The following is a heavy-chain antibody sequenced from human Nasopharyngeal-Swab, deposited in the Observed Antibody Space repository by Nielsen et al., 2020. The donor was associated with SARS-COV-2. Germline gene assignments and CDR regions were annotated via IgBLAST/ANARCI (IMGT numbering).Heavy chain of an antibody. V-gene: IGHV3-30*18. CDR3: AKESTTFHYDN. J-gene: IGHJ4*02. D-gene: IGHD1-14*01. CDR2: ITSGGRTQ. Sequence: GGSLRLSCAASGFTFRNHGMHWVRQAPGKGLEWVGIITSGGRTQVYADSVVGRFTISRDDPENTLFLQMNSLRPEDTAVYYCAKESTTFHYDNWGQGTLVTVSS. CDR1: GFTFRNHG.